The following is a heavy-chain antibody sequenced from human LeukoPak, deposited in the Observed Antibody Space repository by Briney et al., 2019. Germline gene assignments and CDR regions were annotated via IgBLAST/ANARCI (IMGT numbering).Heavy chain of an antibody. CDR3: ARVRKDYDILTGYYNGYNWFDP. CDR1: GGSISSGGYS. J-gene: IGHJ5*02. CDR2: IYHSGST. D-gene: IGHD3-9*01. V-gene: IGHV4-30-2*01. Sequence: SQALSLTCAVPGGSISSGGYSWSWIRQPAGEGPEWIGYIYHSGSTYYNPSLKSRVTISVDRSKNQFSLKLSSVTAADTAVYYCARVRKDYDILTGYYNGYNWFDPWGQGTLVTVSS.